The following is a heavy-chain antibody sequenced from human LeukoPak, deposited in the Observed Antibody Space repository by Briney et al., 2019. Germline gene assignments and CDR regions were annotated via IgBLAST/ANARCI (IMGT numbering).Heavy chain of an antibody. CDR2: INPNSGGT. V-gene: IGHV1-2*02. CDR3: ARDRGIAAAGNWFDP. D-gene: IGHD6-13*01. J-gene: IGHJ5*02. CDR1: GYTFTGYY. Sequence: ASVKVSCKASGYTFTGYYMHWVRQAPEQGLEWMGWINPNSGGTNYAQKFQGRVTMTRDTSISTAYMELSRLRSDDTAVYYCARDRGIAAAGNWFDPWGQGTLVTVSS.